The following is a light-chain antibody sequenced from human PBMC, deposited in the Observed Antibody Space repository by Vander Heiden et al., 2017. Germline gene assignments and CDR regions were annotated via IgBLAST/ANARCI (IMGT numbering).Light chain of an antibody. CDR3: QLVKKWPGWT. V-gene: IGKV3-15*01. J-gene: IGKJ1*01. Sequence: EIVMTQSPATLSVSPGERATLSCRASQSVSTNLAWYQQKPGQGPRLLIFAASTRAPGVPDRISGSAYGIEFALTISSLQSEDFAIYFCQLVKKWPGWTFGQSVKEGIQ. CDR2: AAS. CDR1: QSVSTN.